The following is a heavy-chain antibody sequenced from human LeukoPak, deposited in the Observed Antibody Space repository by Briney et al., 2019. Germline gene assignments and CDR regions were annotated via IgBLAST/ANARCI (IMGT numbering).Heavy chain of an antibody. CDR1: GGSISSYY. J-gene: IGHJ5*02. Sequence: SQTLSLTCSVSGGSISSYYGSWIRQPPGKGLEWIGYIYTSGSPNYNPSLKSRVTMSVDMSRRQFSLMLSSVTAADTAVYYCARATQRYCSGTTCFPYWFDPWGQGTLVTVSS. V-gene: IGHV4-4*09. CDR2: IYTSGSP. CDR3: ARATQRYCSGTTCFPYWFDP. D-gene: IGHD2-2*01.